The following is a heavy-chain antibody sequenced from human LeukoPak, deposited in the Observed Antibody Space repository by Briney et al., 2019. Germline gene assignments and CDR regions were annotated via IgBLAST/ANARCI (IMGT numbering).Heavy chain of an antibody. CDR1: GYSFTNYH. CDR3: AGVRDYDILSGAGAFDI. J-gene: IGHJ3*02. Sequence: VASVTVCCKASGYSFTNYHMHWVRQAPGQGPEWMGIINPSGSSATYAQKFQGRVTITRDTSTSTLYMELSSLRSEDTAVYYCAGVRDYDILSGAGAFDIWGQGTMVSVSS. V-gene: IGHV1-46*01. CDR2: INPSGSSA. D-gene: IGHD3-9*01.